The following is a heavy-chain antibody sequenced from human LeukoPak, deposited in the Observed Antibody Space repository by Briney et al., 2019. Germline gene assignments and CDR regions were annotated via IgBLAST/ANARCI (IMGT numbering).Heavy chain of an antibody. CDR3: AKVGDYVWGSYRHY. D-gene: IGHD3-16*02. CDR2: ISGSGGST. V-gene: IGHV3-23*01. J-gene: IGHJ4*02. CDR1: GFTFSSYA. Sequence: GGSLRLSCAASGFTFSSYAMSWVRQAPGKGLEWVSAISGSGGSTYYADSVKGRFTISRDNSENTLYLQMNSLRAEDTAVYYCAKVGDYVWGSYRHYWGQGTLVTVSS.